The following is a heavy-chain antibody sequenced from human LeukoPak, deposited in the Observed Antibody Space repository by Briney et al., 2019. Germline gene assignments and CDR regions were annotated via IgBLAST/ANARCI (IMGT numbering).Heavy chain of an antibody. V-gene: IGHV4-59*01. Sequence: SETLSLTCNVSGGSISGYHWSCIRQPPGKGLECLRYIYYSGSSNYNPSLKSRVTISADTSKNQSSLKLSSVTAADTAVYYCARVPRSYYYYYYMDVWGKGTTVTVSS. CDR1: GGSISGYH. CDR2: IYYSGSS. CDR3: ARVPRSYYYYYYMDV. J-gene: IGHJ6*03.